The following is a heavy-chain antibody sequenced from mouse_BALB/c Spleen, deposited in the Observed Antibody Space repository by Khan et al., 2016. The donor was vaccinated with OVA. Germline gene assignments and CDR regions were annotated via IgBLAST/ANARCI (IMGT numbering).Heavy chain of an antibody. Sequence: DVQLQESGPGLVKPSQSLSLTYTVTGYSITTDYAWNWIRQFPGNKLEWMGYISYSGNTKYNPSLKSRISITRDTSKKQFFLQLKSVTTEDTARYYCARVYGGDFDYWGQGTTLTVSS. D-gene: IGHD2-10*02. CDR2: ISYSGNT. CDR1: GYSITTDYA. CDR3: ARVYGGDFDY. V-gene: IGHV3-2*02. J-gene: IGHJ2*01.